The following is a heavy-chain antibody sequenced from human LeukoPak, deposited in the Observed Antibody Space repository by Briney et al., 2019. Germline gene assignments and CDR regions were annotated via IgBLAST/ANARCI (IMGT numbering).Heavy chain of an antibody. Sequence: GASVKVSCTAPGGTFSSYAISWVRQAPGQGLEWMGGIIPIFGTANYAQKFQGRVTITADKSTSTAYMELSSLRSEDTAVYYCARDLHAVAGYYYGMDVWGKGTTVTVSS. J-gene: IGHJ6*04. D-gene: IGHD6-19*01. CDR1: GGTFSSYA. CDR3: ARDLHAVAGYYYGMDV. CDR2: IIPIFGTA. V-gene: IGHV1-69*06.